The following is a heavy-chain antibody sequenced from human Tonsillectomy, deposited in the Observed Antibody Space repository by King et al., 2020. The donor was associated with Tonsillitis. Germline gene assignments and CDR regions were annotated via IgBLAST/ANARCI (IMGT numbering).Heavy chain of an antibody. D-gene: IGHD3-16*01. CDR2: IDPSESYA. J-gene: IGHJ4*01. CDR3: ARHRPALSTYAVFDY. CDR1: GYSFTDYW. Sequence: VQLVESGAEVKMPGESLTVSCQGSGYSFTDYWISWVRQMPGKGLEWMGTIDPSESYANYSPSFQGHVTVSADKSTSTAYLQWSSLKASDTAIYYCARHRPALSTYAVFDYWGQGTLVTVSS. V-gene: IGHV5-10-1*03.